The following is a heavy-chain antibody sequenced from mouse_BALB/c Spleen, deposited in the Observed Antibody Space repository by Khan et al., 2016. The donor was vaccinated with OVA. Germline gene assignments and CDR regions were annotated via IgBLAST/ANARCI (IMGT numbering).Heavy chain of an antibody. V-gene: IGHV1S136*01. CDR1: GYTFTSYV. D-gene: IGHD2-13*01. J-gene: IGHJ3*01. CDR2: IYPFNDDA. Sequence: VQLQQSGPELVKPGASVKMSCKASGYTFTSYVMHWVKQKPGLGLEWIGYIYPFNDDAKYNEKFKGKATLTSDNSSSTAYMELSSLTSEDSAVYYCAPVGSDYVSFAYWGQGTLVTVSA. CDR3: APVGSDYVSFAY.